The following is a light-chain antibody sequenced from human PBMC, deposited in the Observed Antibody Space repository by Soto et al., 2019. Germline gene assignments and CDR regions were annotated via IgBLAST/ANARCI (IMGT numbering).Light chain of an antibody. J-gene: IGLJ2*01. V-gene: IGLV2-11*01. Sequence: QSALTQPRSVPGSPGQSVTISCTGTSSDIGDYNFVSWYQQHPDKAPKLIIYDVTKRPSGVPDRFSGSKSGSTASLTISGLQAEDEADYYCCSYAGSYTLVFGGGTKLTVL. CDR2: DVT. CDR1: SSDIGDYNF. CDR3: CSYAGSYTLV.